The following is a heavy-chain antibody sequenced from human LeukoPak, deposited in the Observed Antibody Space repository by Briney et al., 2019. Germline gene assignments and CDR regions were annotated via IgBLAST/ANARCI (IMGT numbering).Heavy chain of an antibody. V-gene: IGHV7-4-1*02. CDR3: ARDKIMITFGGVIANWFDP. D-gene: IGHD3-16*02. Sequence: ASLKVSCKASGYTFTSYAMNWVRQTPGQGLKWMGWINTNTGNPTYAQGFTGRFVFSLDTSVSTAYLQISSLKAEDTAVYYCARDKIMITFGGVIANWFDPWGQGTLVTVSS. J-gene: IGHJ5*02. CDR2: INTNTGNP. CDR1: GYTFTSYA.